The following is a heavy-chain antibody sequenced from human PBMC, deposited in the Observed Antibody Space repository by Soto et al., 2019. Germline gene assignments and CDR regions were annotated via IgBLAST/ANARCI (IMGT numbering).Heavy chain of an antibody. CDR3: ARDRGRVSALDI. Sequence: QVQLLESGPGLVKPSETLSLTCTVSGGSVNNYYWTWIRQFPGKGLEWIGYINENGRTNYNPSLEGRLTMSIDTSGNQFSLRLSSVPAADTAIYYCARDRGRVSALDIWGQGTKVTVSS. CDR2: INENGRT. J-gene: IGHJ3*02. V-gene: IGHV4-59*02. CDR1: GGSVNNYY. D-gene: IGHD3-3*01.